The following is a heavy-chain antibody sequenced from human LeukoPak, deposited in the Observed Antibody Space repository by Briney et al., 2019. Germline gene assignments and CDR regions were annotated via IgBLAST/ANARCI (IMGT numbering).Heavy chain of an antibody. CDR2: IDWNDDK. CDR1: GFSLSTRGIR. CDR3: ARSVYYYDTSGYSSPFDS. Sequence: SGPALVKPTQTLTLTCTFSGFSLSTRGIRVSWIRQSPGKALEWLARIDWNDDKFYSTSLKTRLTISKDTSKNQVVLTMTNMDPVDTATYYCARSVYYYDTSGYSSPFDSWGQGTLVTVSS. D-gene: IGHD3-22*01. J-gene: IGHJ4*02. V-gene: IGHV2-70*04.